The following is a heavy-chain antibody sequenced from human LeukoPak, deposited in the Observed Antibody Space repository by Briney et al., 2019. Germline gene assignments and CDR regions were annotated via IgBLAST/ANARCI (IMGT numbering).Heavy chain of an antibody. Sequence: GGSLGLSCAASGFTFSSYGMHWVRQAPGKGLEWVAVIPYDGSNKYYADSVKGRFTISRDNSKNTLYLQMNSLRAEDTAVYYCAKDGSYSYEMVYWGQGTLVTVSS. CDR1: GFTFSSYG. J-gene: IGHJ4*02. D-gene: IGHD5-18*01. CDR2: IPYDGSNK. V-gene: IGHV3-30*18. CDR3: AKDGSYSYEMVY.